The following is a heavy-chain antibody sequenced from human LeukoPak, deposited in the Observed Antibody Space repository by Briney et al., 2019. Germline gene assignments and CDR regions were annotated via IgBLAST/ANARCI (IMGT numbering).Heavy chain of an antibody. CDR3: ARGGSYTGFDY. J-gene: IGHJ4*02. CDR1: GFSFSRYS. D-gene: IGHD1-26*01. V-gene: IGHV3-21*01. CDR2: ISSSSSYI. Sequence: PGGSLRLSCAASGFSFSRYSVNWVRQAPGKGLEWVASISSSSSYIYYADSVKGRFTISRDNDENSLYLQMNSLRAEDTAVYYCARGGSYTGFDYWGQGTLVTVSS.